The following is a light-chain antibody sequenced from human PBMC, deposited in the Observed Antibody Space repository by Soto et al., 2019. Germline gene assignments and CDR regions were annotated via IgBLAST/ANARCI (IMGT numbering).Light chain of an antibody. Sequence: EIVMTQSPATLSVSPGERATLSCRASQSVGSNLAWYQQKPGQAPRLLIYGASTRATGIPARFSGGGSGTEFTLTISSLQSEDFAIYFWQQYNNWPPDRTFGQGTKVEIK. J-gene: IGKJ1*01. CDR2: GAS. V-gene: IGKV3-15*01. CDR1: QSVGSN. CDR3: QQYNNWPPDRT.